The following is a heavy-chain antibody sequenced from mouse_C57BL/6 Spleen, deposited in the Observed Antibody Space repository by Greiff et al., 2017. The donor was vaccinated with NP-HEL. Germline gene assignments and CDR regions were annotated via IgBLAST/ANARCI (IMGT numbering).Heavy chain of an antibody. CDR3: AREGDYGSSPGYFDV. CDR2: IHPNSGST. V-gene: IGHV1-64*01. CDR1: GYTFTSYW. J-gene: IGHJ1*03. Sequence: QVQLQQPGAELVKPGASVKLSCKASGYTFTSYWMHWVKQRPGQGLEWIGMIHPNSGSTNYNEKFKSKATLTVDKSSRTAYMQLSSLTSEGSAVDYCAREGDYGSSPGYFDVWGTGTTVTVSS. D-gene: IGHD1-1*01.